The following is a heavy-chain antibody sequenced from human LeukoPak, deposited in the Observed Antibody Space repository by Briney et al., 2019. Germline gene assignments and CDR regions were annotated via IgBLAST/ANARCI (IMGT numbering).Heavy chain of an antibody. CDR2: IIPIFGTA. CDR3: AREAYGDYETFDY. V-gene: IGHV1-69*13. Sequence: GASVKVSCKASGGTFSSYAMSWVRQAPGQGLEWMGGIIPIFGTANYAQKFQGRVTITADESTSTAYMELSSLRSEDTAVYYCAREAYGDYETFDYWGQGTLVTVSS. CDR1: GGTFSSYA. D-gene: IGHD4-17*01. J-gene: IGHJ4*02.